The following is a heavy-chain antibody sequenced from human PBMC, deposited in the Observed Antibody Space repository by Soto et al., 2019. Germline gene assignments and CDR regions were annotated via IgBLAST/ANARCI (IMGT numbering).Heavy chain of an antibody. J-gene: IGHJ5*02. CDR2: IYYSGST. CDR1: GGSISSGDYS. D-gene: IGHD2-2*01. V-gene: IGHV4-30-4*07. CDR3: ARNSDIVLVPAAIGPAFDP. Sequence: PSETLSLTCAVSGGSISSGDYSWNWIRQPPGKGLEWIGYIYYSGSTYYNPSLKSRVTISVDTSKNQFSLKLSSVTAADTAVYYCARNSDIVLVPAAIGPAFDPWGQGTLVTVSS.